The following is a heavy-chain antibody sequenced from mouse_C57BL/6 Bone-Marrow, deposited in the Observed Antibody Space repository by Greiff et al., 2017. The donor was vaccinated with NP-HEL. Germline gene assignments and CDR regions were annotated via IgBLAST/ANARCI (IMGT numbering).Heavy chain of an antibody. V-gene: IGHV6-3*01. CDR1: GFTFSNYW. D-gene: IGHD1-1*01. CDR3: TAPYYYGSSYWYYYAMDY. J-gene: IGHJ4*01. Sequence: EVKVVESGGGLVQPGGSMKLSCVASGFTFSNYWMNWVRQSPEKGLEWVAQIRLKSDNYATHYAESVKGRFTISRDDSKSSVYLQMNNLRAEYTGIYYCTAPYYYGSSYWYYYAMDYWDQGTSVTVSS. CDR2: IRLKSDNYAT.